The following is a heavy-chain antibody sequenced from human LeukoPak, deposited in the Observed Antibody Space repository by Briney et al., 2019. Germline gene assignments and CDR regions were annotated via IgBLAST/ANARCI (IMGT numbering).Heavy chain of an antibody. Sequence: GGSLRLSCAASGFTFSNYAMSWVRQAPGKGLEWVSVISGSGGSTFYADSVKGRFTISRDNSKNTLYLQMNSLRAEDTAVYYCARKEAFDYWGQGTLVTVSS. V-gene: IGHV3-23*01. J-gene: IGHJ4*02. CDR1: GFTFSNYA. CDR2: ISGSGGST. CDR3: ARKEAFDY.